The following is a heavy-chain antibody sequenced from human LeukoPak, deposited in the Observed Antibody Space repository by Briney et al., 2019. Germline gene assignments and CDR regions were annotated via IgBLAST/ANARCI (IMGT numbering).Heavy chain of an antibody. CDR1: GGSISNTTYY. D-gene: IGHD2-21*01. V-gene: IGHV4-39*01. J-gene: IGHJ4*02. Sequence: PSETLSLTYTVYGGSISNTTYYWGWIRQPPGKGLEWIGTIYYTGTTYYNPSLKSRVTISVDTSKNQFSLKLSSVTAADTAVYFCARGPNGLDCGCDSYYFDYWGQGTLVTVSS. CDR2: IYYTGTT. CDR3: ARGPNGLDCGCDSYYFDY.